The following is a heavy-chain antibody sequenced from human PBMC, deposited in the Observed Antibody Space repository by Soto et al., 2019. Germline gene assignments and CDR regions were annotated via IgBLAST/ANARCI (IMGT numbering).Heavy chain of an antibody. V-gene: IGHV3-23*01. D-gene: IGHD1-26*01. J-gene: IGHJ4*02. CDR3: AHGERYGY. Sequence: SLRLSCAVSGFTFPNFAMTWVRQAPGKGLEWVSTISGSGGSAYYADSVRGRFTISRDNSKNTLFLQMNSLRGEDSAVYFCAHGERYGYWGQGTLVTVSS. CDR1: GFTFPNFA. CDR2: ISGSGGSA.